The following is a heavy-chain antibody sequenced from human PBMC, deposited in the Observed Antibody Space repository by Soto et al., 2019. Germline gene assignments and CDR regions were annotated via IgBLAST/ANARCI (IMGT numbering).Heavy chain of an antibody. CDR3: AEGGGGYDT. CDR1: GGAFSSSS. V-gene: IGHV1-69*13. D-gene: IGHD3-22*01. Sequence: SVKVSCKVSGGAFSSSSLNWVRQARGQGLEWMGGIIPMFGTTNYAQKFQGRVTITADESTSTAHIEVTDLRSEDTAVYSCAEGGGGYDTWGQGALVTVSS. J-gene: IGHJ5*02. CDR2: IIPMFGTT.